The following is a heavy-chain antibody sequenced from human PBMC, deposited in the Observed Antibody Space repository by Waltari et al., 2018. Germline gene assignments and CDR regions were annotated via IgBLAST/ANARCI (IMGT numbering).Heavy chain of an antibody. CDR3: AGHDFRHNDY. Sequence: QVQLQESGPGLVKPSGALPLPRAGSGGSISSNNRGRWVRQPPGKGLEWIGEIYHSGITNYNPSLKSRVTISVDKSKNHFSLKLSSVTAADTAVYYCAGHDFRHNDYWGQGTLVTVSS. J-gene: IGHJ4*02. V-gene: IGHV4-4*02. CDR2: IYHSGIT. CDR1: GGSISSNNR. D-gene: IGHD3-3*01.